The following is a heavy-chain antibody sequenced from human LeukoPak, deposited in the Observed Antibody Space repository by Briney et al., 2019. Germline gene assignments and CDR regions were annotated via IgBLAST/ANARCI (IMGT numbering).Heavy chain of an antibody. CDR1: GGTFNSYA. J-gene: IGHJ6*04. CDR3: ARGAVVVPAAKREDYYYYYGMDV. D-gene: IGHD2-2*01. V-gene: IGHV1-69*06. Sequence: SVKVSCKATGGTFNSYAISWVRQAPGQGLEWMGGIIPIFGTANYAQKFQGRVTITADKSTSTAYMELSSLRSEDTAVYYCARGAVVVPAAKREDYYYYYGMDVWGKGTTVTVSS. CDR2: IIPIFGTA.